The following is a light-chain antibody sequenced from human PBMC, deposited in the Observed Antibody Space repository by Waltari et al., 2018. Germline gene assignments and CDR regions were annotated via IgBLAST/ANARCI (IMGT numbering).Light chain of an antibody. V-gene: IGLV7-46*01. Sequence: QAVVTQEPSLTVSPGGTVTLTCGSSTGAVTSGHYPYWFQPKPGQAPRTLIDDTSNKPSGTPARFSGSLLGGKAALTLSGAQPEDEAEYYCLLSYSGARVFGGGTKLTVL. J-gene: IGLJ3*02. CDR2: DTS. CDR3: LLSYSGARV. CDR1: TGAVTSGHY.